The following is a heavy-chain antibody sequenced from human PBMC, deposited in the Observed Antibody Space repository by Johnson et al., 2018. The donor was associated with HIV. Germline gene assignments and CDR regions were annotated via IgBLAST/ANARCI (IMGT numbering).Heavy chain of an antibody. CDR2: IYSRGNT. J-gene: IGHJ3*02. V-gene: IGHV3-66*01. CDR1: GFAVSKNY. D-gene: IGHD6-13*01. Sequence: MLLVESGGGLVQPGGSLRLSCAASGFAVSKNYLTWVRQAPGKGLEWVSIIYSRGNTYYADSVKGRFTISRDNSKNSLFLQMNSLRVEDTAVYYCARSGGYPNAFDMWGQGTLVTVPA. CDR3: ARSGGYPNAFDM.